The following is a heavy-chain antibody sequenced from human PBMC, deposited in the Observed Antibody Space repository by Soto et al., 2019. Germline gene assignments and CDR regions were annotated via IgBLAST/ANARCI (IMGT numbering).Heavy chain of an antibody. Sequence: QVQLVESGGGVVQPGGSLRLSCVASGFTFSDYSVHWVRQAPGKGLEWVAVISFDGTNKYFADSVKGRFTISRDNSKNTMYIQMDSRRPEDTAVYFCARDLPYSYDSRQYYNAFDIWGQGTKVTVSS. CDR3: ARDLPYSYDSRQYYNAFDI. CDR2: ISFDGTNK. V-gene: IGHV3-30*04. D-gene: IGHD3-22*01. J-gene: IGHJ3*02. CDR1: GFTFSDYS.